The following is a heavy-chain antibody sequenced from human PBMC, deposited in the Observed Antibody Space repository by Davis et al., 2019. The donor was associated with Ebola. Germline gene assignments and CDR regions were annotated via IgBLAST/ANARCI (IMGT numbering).Heavy chain of an antibody. CDR1: GGSISSSSYY. Sequence: SETLSLTCTVSGGSISSSSYYWGWIRQPPGKGLEWIGSIYYSGSTYYNPSLKSRVTISIDTSKNQFSLKLSSVTAADTAVYSCATTGFDPWGQGTLVTVSS. CDR2: IYYSGST. D-gene: IGHD4-17*01. V-gene: IGHV4-39*01. CDR3: ATTGFDP. J-gene: IGHJ5*02.